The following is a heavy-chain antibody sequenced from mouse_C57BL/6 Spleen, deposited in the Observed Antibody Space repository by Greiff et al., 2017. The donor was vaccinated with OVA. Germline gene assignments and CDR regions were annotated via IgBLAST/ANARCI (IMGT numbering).Heavy chain of an antibody. CDR3: ARTREGYYDAMDY. CDR1: GYSFTDYN. J-gene: IGHJ4*01. Sequence: VQLKESGPELVKPGASVKISCKASGYSFTDYNMNWVKQSNGKSLEWIGVINPNYGTTSYNQKFKGKATLTVDQSSSTAYMQLNSLTSEDSAVYDCARTREGYYDAMDYWGQGTSVTVSS. V-gene: IGHV1-39*01. D-gene: IGHD2-2*01. CDR2: INPNYGTT.